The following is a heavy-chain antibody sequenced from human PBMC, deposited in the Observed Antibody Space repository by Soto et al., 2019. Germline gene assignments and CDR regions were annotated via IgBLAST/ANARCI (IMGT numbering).Heavy chain of an antibody. CDR3: AGQDIVVVPAAIGYGMDV. CDR1: GFTFSSYA. D-gene: IGHD2-2*02. CDR2: ISYDGSSK. Sequence: QPGVSLRLSCAASGFTFSSYAMHWVRQAPGKGLEWVAVISYDGSSKYYADSVKGRFTISRDNSKNTLYLQMNSLRAEDTAVYYCAGQDIVVVPAAIGYGMDVWGQGTTVTVSS. J-gene: IGHJ6*02. V-gene: IGHV3-30-3*01.